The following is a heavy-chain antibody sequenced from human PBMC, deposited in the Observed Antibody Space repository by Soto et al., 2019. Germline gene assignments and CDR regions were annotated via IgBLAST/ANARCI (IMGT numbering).Heavy chain of an antibody. CDR1: GFTFTSYW. Sequence: GGSLRLSCAASGFTFTSYWMNWVRQAPGKGLEWVANIDRDGGDQNYVDSVKGRFTISRDNAKNSLYLQINSLRVEDTAVYYCAKDSPSLAMIVVVDYFDYWGQGTLVTVSS. V-gene: IGHV3-7*03. D-gene: IGHD3-22*01. CDR3: AKDSPSLAMIVVVDYFDY. J-gene: IGHJ4*02. CDR2: IDRDGGDQ.